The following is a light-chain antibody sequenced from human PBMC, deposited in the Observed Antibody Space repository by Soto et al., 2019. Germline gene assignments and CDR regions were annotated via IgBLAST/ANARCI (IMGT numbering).Light chain of an antibody. J-gene: IGKJ5*01. CDR1: QSVSSSY. CDR3: QQYGSSPIT. CDR2: DAS. V-gene: IGKV3-20*01. Sequence: EILLTQSPGTLSLSPGERATLSCRSSQSVSSSYLAWYQQKPGQTPRLLIYDASNRATGIPARFSGSGSGTDFTLTISRLEPEDFAVYYCQQYGSSPITFGQGTRLE.